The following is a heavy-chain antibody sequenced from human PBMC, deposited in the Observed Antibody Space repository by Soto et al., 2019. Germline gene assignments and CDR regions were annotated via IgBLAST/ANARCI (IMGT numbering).Heavy chain of an antibody. CDR2: IWYDGSNK. J-gene: IGHJ6*02. CDR1: GFTFSSYG. V-gene: IGHV3-33*01. Sequence: LRLSCASSGFTFSSYGMHWVRQAPGKGLEWVAVIWYDGSNKYYADSVKGRFTISRDNSKNTLYLQMNSLRAEDTAVYYCARDSRYQLLKGYYYYGMDVWGQGTTVTVS. D-gene: IGHD2-2*01. CDR3: ARDSRYQLLKGYYYYGMDV.